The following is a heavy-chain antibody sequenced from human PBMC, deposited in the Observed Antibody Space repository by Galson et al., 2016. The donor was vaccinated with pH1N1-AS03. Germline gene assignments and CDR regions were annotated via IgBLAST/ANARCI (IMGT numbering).Heavy chain of an antibody. J-gene: IGHJ5*02. D-gene: IGHD4-23*01. V-gene: IGHV3-74*01. CDR1: GFTFSNYR. CDR2: IDGDGSTT. CDR3: AKVGLRNSWDNWFHP. Sequence: SLRLSCAASGFTFSNYRMVWVRQGPGEGLVWVSHIDGDGSTTGFADSVKGRFTISRDDSKNTLYLHMNSLRAEDTAVYFCAKVGLRNSWDNWFHPWGQGVMVTVSS.